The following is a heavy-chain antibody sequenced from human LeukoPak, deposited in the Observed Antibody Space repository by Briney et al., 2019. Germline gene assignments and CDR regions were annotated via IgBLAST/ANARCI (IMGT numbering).Heavy chain of an antibody. CDR3: AKAKTNWEVDY. CDR2: ISYDGSNK. J-gene: IGHJ4*02. CDR1: GFTFSSYG. D-gene: IGHD7-27*01. V-gene: IGHV3-30*18. Sequence: GGSLRLSCAASGFTFSSYGMHWVRQAPGKGLEWVAVISYDGSNKYYADSVKGRFTISRDNSKNTLYLQMNSLRAEDTAVYYRAKAKTNWEVDYWGQGTLVTVSS.